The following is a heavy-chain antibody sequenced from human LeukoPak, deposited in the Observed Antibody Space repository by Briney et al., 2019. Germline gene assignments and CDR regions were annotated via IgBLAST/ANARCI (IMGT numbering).Heavy chain of an antibody. CDR1: AYSFTSFW. V-gene: IGHV5-51*01. CDR2: IYPGDSDT. CDR3: ARGRYSGTYLSYFDY. J-gene: IGHJ4*02. Sequence: GESLKISCKGSAYSFTSFWIAWVRQMPGKGLEWMGIIYPGDSDTRYSPSFEGQVTFSADKSISTAYLQWSSLKASDTAMYYCARGRYSGTYLSYFDYWAQGTLVTVSS. D-gene: IGHD1-26*01.